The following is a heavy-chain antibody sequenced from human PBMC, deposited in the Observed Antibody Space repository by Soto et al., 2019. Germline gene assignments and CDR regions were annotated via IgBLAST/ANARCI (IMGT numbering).Heavy chain of an antibody. CDR1: GLTFNVYA. D-gene: IGHD2-21*02. V-gene: IGHV3-23*01. Sequence: VGSLTLSCAATGLTFNVYAMTWFLQAPGKGLEWVSAVTANGVSTFSAHSVKGRFTIARDNSKDTLFLQMNSLRAEDTAVYYCASLGVGDWANYYYYYGMDVWGQGTTVTVSS. J-gene: IGHJ6*02. CDR3: ASLGVGDWANYYYYYGMDV. CDR2: VTANGVST.